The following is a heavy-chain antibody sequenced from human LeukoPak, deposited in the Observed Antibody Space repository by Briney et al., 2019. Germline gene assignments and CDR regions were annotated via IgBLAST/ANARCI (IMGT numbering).Heavy chain of an antibody. D-gene: IGHD5-24*01. Sequence: ASVKVSCKASGYTFTSYDINWVRQATGQGLEWMGWMNPNSGNTGYAQKFQGRVTMTRYTSISTAYMELSSLRSEDTAVYYCARDSGDGYNVRPWEWGQGTLVTVSS. CDR2: MNPNSGNT. CDR3: ARDSGDGYNVRPWE. J-gene: IGHJ4*02. V-gene: IGHV1-8*02. CDR1: GYTFTSYD.